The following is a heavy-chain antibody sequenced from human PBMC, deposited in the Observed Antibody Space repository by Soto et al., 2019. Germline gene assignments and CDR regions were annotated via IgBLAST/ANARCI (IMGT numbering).Heavy chain of an antibody. CDR1: GYTFTGYY. CDR2: INPETGGT. J-gene: IGHJ6*02. D-gene: IGHD2-2*01. CDR3: ARERYQVISDGMDV. V-gene: IGHV1-2*02. Sequence: PSVKVSCKASGYTFTGYYVHWVREAPGQGLEWMGWINPETGGTSYAQKFQGRVTLSRDTSINTAYLELSRLRFDDAAVYFCARERYQVISDGMDVWGQGNTVTVSS.